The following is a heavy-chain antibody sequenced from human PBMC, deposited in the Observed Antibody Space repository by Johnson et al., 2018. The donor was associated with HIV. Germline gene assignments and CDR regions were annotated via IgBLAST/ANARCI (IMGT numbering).Heavy chain of an antibody. D-gene: IGHD6-13*01. V-gene: IGHV3-9*01. CDR2: ISWNSGSI. CDR1: GFTFDDYA. Sequence: VQLVESGGGLVQPGRSLRLSCAASGFTFDDYAMHWVRQAPGKGLEWVSGISWNSGSIGYADSVKGRFTISRDNAKNSLYLQMNSLGAEDTAVYYCAEESLAAPQDDGFDIWGPGTMVTVSS. J-gene: IGHJ3*02. CDR3: AEESLAAPQDDGFDI.